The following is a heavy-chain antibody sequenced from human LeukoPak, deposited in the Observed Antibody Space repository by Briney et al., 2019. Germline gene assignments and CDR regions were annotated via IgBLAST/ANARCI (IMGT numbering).Heavy chain of an antibody. CDR2: ITPIFGAA. Sequence: SVKVSCKASGGAFSSYPFTWVRQAPGQGLEWMGEITPIFGAANYAQTFQGRVTITADESTSTVFMELSSLRSEDTAVYYCASKQYRRDAFDIWGQGTMVTVSS. J-gene: IGHJ3*02. V-gene: IGHV1-69*01. D-gene: IGHD6-19*01. CDR1: GGAFSSYP. CDR3: ASKQYRRDAFDI.